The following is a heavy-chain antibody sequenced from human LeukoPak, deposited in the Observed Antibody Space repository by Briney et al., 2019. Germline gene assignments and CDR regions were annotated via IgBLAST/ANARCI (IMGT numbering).Heavy chain of an antibody. J-gene: IGHJ4*02. CDR1: GYTFNSYG. CDR3: ARDPTGLVGPTDY. V-gene: IGHV1-18*01. D-gene: IGHD1-26*01. CDR2: ISAYKGNT. Sequence: ASVKVFCKASGYTFNSYGFSWVRQAPGQGLEWLGWISAYKGNTNYAQNLQGRVTMTTDTSTSTAYMELRSLRSDDTAVYYCARDPTGLVGPTDYWGQGTLVTVSS.